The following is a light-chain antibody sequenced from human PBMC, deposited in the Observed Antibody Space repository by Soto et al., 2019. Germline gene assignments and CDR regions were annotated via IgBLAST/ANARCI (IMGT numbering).Light chain of an antibody. CDR2: KTS. V-gene: IGKV1-5*03. CDR1: QSISSW. CDR3: QYYNDYCWT. J-gene: IGKJ1*01. Sequence: DIQLTQSPSNLSASVGDRVTITCRASQSISSWLAWYQQKPGKAPNLLIYKTSNLESGVPSRFSGSGSGTEFSLTISSRQPDDFATYYCQYYNDYCWTFGQGTKVEI.